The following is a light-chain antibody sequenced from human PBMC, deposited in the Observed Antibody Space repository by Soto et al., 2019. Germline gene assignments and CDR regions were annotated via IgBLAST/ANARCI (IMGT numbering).Light chain of an antibody. CDR2: KAS. J-gene: IGKJ1*01. CDR1: QTISSW. V-gene: IGKV1-5*03. CDR3: QHYNSYSEA. Sequence: DIQMTQSPSTLSGSVGDRVTITCRPSQTISSWLAWYQKKPGKAPKLLIYKASTLKSGGPSRFSGSGSGTEFTLTISSLQPDDFATYYCQHYNSYSEAFGQGTKVDIK.